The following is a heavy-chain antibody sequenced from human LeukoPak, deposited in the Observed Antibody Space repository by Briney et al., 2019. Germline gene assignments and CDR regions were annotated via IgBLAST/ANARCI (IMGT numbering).Heavy chain of an antibody. CDR2: IGTVADT. CDR1: GFNFKNYD. J-gene: IGHJ4*02. CDR3: ARGWGGHGRSWGALDF. Sequence: GGSLRLSCAASGFNFKNYDFHRVRQVAGKRLEWVAGIGTVADTFYPDSVMGRFTISRENAKNSFYLQMNSLRAGDTAVYYCARGWGGHGRSWGALDFWGQGILVTVSS. V-gene: IGHV3-13*01. D-gene: IGHD3-16*01.